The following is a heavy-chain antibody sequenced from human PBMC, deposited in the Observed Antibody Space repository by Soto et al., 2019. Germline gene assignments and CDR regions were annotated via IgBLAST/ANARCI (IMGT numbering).Heavy chain of an antibody. J-gene: IGHJ4*02. V-gene: IGHV3-21*01. CDR2: ISGSSGNI. CDR3: ARDFVVVPAAIGDY. CDR1: GFTFTTYT. D-gene: IGHD2-2*01. Sequence: GGSLRLSCAASGFTFTTYTMNWVRQAPGKGLEWVSSISGSSGNIYYADSVQGRFTISRDNAKTSLYLQMDSLRAEDTAVYYCARDFVVVPAAIGDYWGPGTLVTVSS.